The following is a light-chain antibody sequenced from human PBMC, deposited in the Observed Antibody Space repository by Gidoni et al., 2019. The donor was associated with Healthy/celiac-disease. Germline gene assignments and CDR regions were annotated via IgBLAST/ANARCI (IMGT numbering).Light chain of an antibody. CDR3: QQYYSYPLT. V-gene: IGKV1-8*01. CDR2: AAS. CDR1: QSISSY. Sequence: AIRMTPSPSSFSASTGDRVTITCRASQSISSYLAWYQQKPGKAPKLLIYAASTLQSGVPSRFSGSGSGTDFTLTISSLQSEDFATYYCQQYYSYPLTFGQGTKVEIK. J-gene: IGKJ1*01.